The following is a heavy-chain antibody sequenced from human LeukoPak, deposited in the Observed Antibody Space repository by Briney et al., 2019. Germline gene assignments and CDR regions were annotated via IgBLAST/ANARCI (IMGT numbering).Heavy chain of an antibody. CDR1: GGSISSYY. Sequence: PSETLSLTCTVSGGSISSYYWSWIRQPPGKGLEWIGRINTSGSTNYNPSLKSRVTISVDTSKNQFSLKLSSVTAADTAVYYCARDFRSGGSFFDYWGQGTLVTVSS. V-gene: IGHV4-4*08. D-gene: IGHD2-15*01. J-gene: IGHJ4*02. CDR2: INTSGST. CDR3: ARDFRSGGSFFDY.